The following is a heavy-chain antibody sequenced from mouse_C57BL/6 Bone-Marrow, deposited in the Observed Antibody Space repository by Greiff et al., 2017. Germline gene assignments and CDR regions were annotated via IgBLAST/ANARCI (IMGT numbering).Heavy chain of an antibody. V-gene: IGHV1-39*01. J-gene: IGHJ4*01. CDR3: ARGYDYDYAMDY. D-gene: IGHD2-4*01. CDR2: INPNYGTT. CDR1: GYSFTDYN. Sequence: EVQLVASGPELVKPGASVKISCKASGYSFTDYNMNWVKQSNGKSLEWIVVINPNYGTTSYNQTFKGKATLTVDQSSSTAYMQLNSLTSDDSAVYYCARGYDYDYAMDYWGQGTSVTVSS.